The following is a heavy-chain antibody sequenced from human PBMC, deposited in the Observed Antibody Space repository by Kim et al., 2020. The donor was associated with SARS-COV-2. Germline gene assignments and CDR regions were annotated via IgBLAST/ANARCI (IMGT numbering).Heavy chain of an antibody. Sequence: ASVKVSCKASGYTFTSYGISWVRQAPGQGLEWMGWISAYNGNTNYAQKFQGRVTMTTDTSTSTAYMELRSLRSDDTAVYYCARDFWSSYYETHNWFDPWGQGTLVTVSS. V-gene: IGHV1-18*01. CDR3: ARDFWSSYYETHNWFDP. CDR2: ISAYNGNT. CDR1: GYTFTSYG. J-gene: IGHJ5*02. D-gene: IGHD3-3*01.